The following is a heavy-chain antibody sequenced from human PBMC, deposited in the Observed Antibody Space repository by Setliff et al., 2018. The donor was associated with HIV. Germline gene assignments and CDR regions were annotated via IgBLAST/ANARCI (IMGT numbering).Heavy chain of an antibody. V-gene: IGHV3-9*01. CDR1: GLNFNNYW. Sequence: GGSLRLSCAGSGLNFNNYWMHWVRQGPGKGLEWVSSISWNRGTIGYADSVKGRFTISRDDAKNSLELQMNSLRPEDTALYYCAKGSRAYKAPLDYWGQGTLVTVSS. D-gene: IGHD1-1*01. J-gene: IGHJ4*02. CDR2: ISWNRGTI. CDR3: AKGSRAYKAPLDY.